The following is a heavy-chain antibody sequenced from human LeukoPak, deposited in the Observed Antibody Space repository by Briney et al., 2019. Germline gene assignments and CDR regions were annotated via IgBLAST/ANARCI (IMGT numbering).Heavy chain of an antibody. V-gene: IGHV3-21*04. CDR3: ARENNFGSGMDV. Sequence: GGSLRLSCAASGFTFSSYSMNWVRQAPGKGLEWVSSISSSSSYIYYADSVKGRFTISRDNSKNTLYLQMNSLRAEDTAVYYCARENNFGSGMDVWGQGTTVTVSS. J-gene: IGHJ6*02. D-gene: IGHD3-10*01. CDR1: GFTFSSYS. CDR2: ISSSSSYI.